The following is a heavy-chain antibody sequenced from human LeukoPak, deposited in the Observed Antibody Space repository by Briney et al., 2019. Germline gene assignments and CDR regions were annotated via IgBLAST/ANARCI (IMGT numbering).Heavy chain of an antibody. Sequence: GESLKISCKGSGYSFTSYWIGWVRQMPGKGLEWMGIIYPGDSDTRYSPSFQGQVTVSADKSISTAYLQWSSLKASDTAMYNCARPRTYYYGSGSPHAFDIWGQGTMVTVSS. CDR2: IYPGDSDT. D-gene: IGHD3-10*01. CDR1: GYSFTSYW. J-gene: IGHJ3*02. V-gene: IGHV5-51*01. CDR3: ARPRTYYYGSGSPHAFDI.